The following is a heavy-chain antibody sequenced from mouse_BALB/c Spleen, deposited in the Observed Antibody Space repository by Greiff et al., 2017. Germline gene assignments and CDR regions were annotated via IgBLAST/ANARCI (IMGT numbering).Heavy chain of an antibody. CDR1: GFAFSSYD. Sequence: DVMLVESGGGLVKPGGSLKLSCAASGFAFSSYDMSWVRQTPEKRLEWVAYISSGGGSTYYPDTVKGRFTISRDNAKNTLYLQMSSLKSEDTAMYYCARHGKIVTTVVADYFDYWGQGTTLTVSS. CDR3: ARHGKIVTTVVADYFDY. CDR2: ISSGGGST. V-gene: IGHV5-12-1*01. D-gene: IGHD1-1*01. J-gene: IGHJ2*01.